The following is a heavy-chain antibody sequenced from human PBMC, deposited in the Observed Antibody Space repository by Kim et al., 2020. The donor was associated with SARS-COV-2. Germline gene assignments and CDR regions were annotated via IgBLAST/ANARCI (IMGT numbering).Heavy chain of an antibody. Sequence: SVKVSCKASGGTFSSYAISWVRQAPGQGLEWMGGIIPIFGTANYAQKFQGRVTITADESTSTAYMELSSLRSEDTAVYYCARVGKIVLRYLDYYGMDVWGQGTTVTVSS. J-gene: IGHJ6*02. CDR2: IIPIFGTA. CDR1: GGTFSSYA. CDR3: ARVGKIVLRYLDYYGMDV. V-gene: IGHV1-69*13. D-gene: IGHD3-9*01.